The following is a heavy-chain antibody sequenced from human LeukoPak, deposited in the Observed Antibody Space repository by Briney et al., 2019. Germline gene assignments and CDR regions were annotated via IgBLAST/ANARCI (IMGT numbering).Heavy chain of an antibody. D-gene: IGHD2-21*02. J-gene: IGHJ3*02. Sequence: GASVKASCKVSGYTLTELSMHWVRQAPGKGLEWMGGFDPEDGETIYAQKFQGRVTMTEDTSTDTAYMELSSLRSEDTAVYYCASYCGGDCYSDAFDIWGQGTMVTVPS. V-gene: IGHV1-24*01. CDR3: ASYCGGDCYSDAFDI. CDR2: FDPEDGET. CDR1: GYTLTELS.